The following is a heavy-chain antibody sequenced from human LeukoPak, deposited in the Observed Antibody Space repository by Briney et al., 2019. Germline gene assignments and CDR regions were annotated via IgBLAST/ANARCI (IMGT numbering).Heavy chain of an antibody. CDR3: ARTAVAGTEDY. CDR1: AGSISSGGYY. Sequence: PSQSLSLACTLSAGSISSGGYYWSWIRQHPGNGLEWSGYIYYGGSTYYNTSLKSRVTISVDTSKNQFSLKLSSVTAADTAVYYCARTAVAGTEDYWGQGTLVTVSS. D-gene: IGHD6-19*01. J-gene: IGHJ4*02. V-gene: IGHV4-31*03. CDR2: IYYGGST.